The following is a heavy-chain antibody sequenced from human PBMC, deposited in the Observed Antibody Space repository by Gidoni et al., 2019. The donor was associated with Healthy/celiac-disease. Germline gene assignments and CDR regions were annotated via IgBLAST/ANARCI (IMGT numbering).Heavy chain of an antibody. V-gene: IGHV3-30*18. CDR3: AKGGDFWSGSGEYFQH. CDR1: GFTFSRYG. Sequence: QVQLVESGGGVVQPGRSLRLSCAASGFTFSRYGMHWVRQAPGKGLAWVAVISYDGSNKYYADSVKGRFTISRDNSKNTLYLQMNSLRAEDTAVYYCAKGGDFWSGSGEYFQHWGQGTLVTVSS. D-gene: IGHD3-3*01. J-gene: IGHJ1*01. CDR2: ISYDGSNK.